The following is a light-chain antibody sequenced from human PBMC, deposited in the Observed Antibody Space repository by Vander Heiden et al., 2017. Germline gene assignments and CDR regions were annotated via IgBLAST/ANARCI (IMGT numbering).Light chain of an antibody. CDR3: QAYDNSLSGSLL. CDR2: GNI. Sequence: QSVLTQPPPVSGAPGQRVTITCTGISSTIGPGYNVRWYQQGSGKAPKPLSYGNIKRPPGVPERFSASKSVTSASLTITGLQAEDEADYYCQAYDNSLSGSLLFGGGTKLTVL. V-gene: IGLV1-40*01. CDR1: SSTIGPGYN. J-gene: IGLJ2*01.